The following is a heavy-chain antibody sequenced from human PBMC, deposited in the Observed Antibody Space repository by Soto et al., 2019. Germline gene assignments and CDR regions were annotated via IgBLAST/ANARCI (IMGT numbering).Heavy chain of an antibody. J-gene: IGHJ3*02. Sequence: GGSLRLSCAASGLTVSSNYMSWFRQAPGKGLEWVSVIYSGGGGSTYYADSVKGRFSISRDNSKNTLYLQLNSLRAEDTAVYYCARDEGRNAFDIWGQGTMVTVSS. CDR3: ARDEGRNAFDI. V-gene: IGHV3-53*01. CDR2: IYSGGGGST. CDR1: GLTVSSNY.